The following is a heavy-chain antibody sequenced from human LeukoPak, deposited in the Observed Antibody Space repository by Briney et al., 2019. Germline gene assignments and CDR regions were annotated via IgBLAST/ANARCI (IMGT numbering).Heavy chain of an antibody. D-gene: IGHD2-21*02. V-gene: IGHV4-31*03. Sequence: SETLSLTCTVSGGSITAGGYFWSWIRQHPGKGLECIGHISYSGSTYYTPSLKSRVTISADRSKNQYSLKLSSVTAADTAVYYCARVDCGGDCLFDYWGQGTLVTVSS. CDR1: GGSITAGGYF. J-gene: IGHJ4*02. CDR2: ISYSGST. CDR3: ARVDCGGDCLFDY.